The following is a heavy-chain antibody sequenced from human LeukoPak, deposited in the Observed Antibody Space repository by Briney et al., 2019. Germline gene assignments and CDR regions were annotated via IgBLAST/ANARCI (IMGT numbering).Heavy chain of an antibody. V-gene: IGHV4-34*01. CDR1: GGSFSGYY. Sequence: SETLSLTCAVYGGSFSGYYWSWIRQPPGKGLEWIGEINHSGSTNYNPSLKSRVTIPVDTSKNQFSLKLSSVTAADTAVYYCARGPSAMAAAGRSFDYWGQGTLVTVSS. J-gene: IGHJ4*02. D-gene: IGHD6-13*01. CDR3: ARGPSAMAAAGRSFDY. CDR2: INHSGST.